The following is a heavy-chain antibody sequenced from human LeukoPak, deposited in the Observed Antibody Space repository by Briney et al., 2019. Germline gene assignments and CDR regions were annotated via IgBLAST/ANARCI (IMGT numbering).Heavy chain of an antibody. D-gene: IGHD3-3*01. V-gene: IGHV1-8*01. CDR2: MNPNSGNT. J-gene: IGHJ6*02. CDR3: ARVGFLEWLPSYYYYGMDV. Sequence: ASVKVSCKASGYTFTSYDINWVRQATGQGLEWMGWMNPNSGNTGYAQKFQGRVTMTRNTSISTAYMELSSLRSEDTAAYYCARVGFLEWLPSYYYYGMDVWGQGTTVTVSS. CDR1: GYTFTSYD.